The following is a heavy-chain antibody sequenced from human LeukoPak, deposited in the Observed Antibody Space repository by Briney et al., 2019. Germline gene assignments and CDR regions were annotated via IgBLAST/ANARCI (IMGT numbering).Heavy chain of an antibody. V-gene: IGHV4-38-2*02. CDR2: IDHSGRT. CDR1: GYSISSGYY. Sequence: PSETLSLTCTVSGYSISSGYYWGWIRQPPGKGLEWIGSIDHSGRTYHHPSLKSRVTISVDTPKNQFSLKLSSVTAADTAVYFCGRDRPTGYYDYWGQGILVTVSS. D-gene: IGHD3-9*01. J-gene: IGHJ4*02. CDR3: GRDRPTGYYDY.